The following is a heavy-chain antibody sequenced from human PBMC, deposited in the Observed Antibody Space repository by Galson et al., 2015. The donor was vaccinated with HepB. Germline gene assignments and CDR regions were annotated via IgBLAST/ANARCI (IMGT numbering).Heavy chain of an antibody. CDR2: IYYSGST. CDR3: ARGGVDSSGYFRRGMSRAFDI. Sequence: LSLTCTVSGGSISSGGYYWSWIRQRPGKGLEWIGYIYYSGSTYYNPSLKSRVTISVDTSKNQFSLKLSSVTAADTAVYYCARGGVDSSGYFRRGMSRAFDIWGQGTMVTVSS. J-gene: IGHJ3*02. D-gene: IGHD3-22*01. V-gene: IGHV4-31*03. CDR1: GGSISSGGYY.